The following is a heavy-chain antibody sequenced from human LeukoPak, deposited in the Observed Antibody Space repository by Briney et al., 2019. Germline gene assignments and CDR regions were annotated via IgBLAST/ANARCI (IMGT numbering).Heavy chain of an antibody. J-gene: IGHJ4*02. CDR3: ARTAVAGVFDY. Sequence: GESLKISCAASGFTFSSYSMNWVRQAPGKGLECVSYISSSSSHIYYADSLKGRFTISRDNAKNSLYLQMNSLRAEDTAVYYCARTAVAGVFDYWGQGTLVTVSS. V-gene: IGHV3-21*01. CDR1: GFTFSSYS. CDR2: ISSSSSHI. D-gene: IGHD6-19*01.